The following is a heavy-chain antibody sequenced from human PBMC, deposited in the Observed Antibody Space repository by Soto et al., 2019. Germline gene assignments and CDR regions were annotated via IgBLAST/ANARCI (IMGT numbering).Heavy chain of an antibody. J-gene: IGHJ6*03. CDR3: ARAGPVSVEYYYYYMDV. Sequence: SETLSLTCAVYGGSFSGYYWSWIRQPPGKGLEWIGEINHSGSTNYNPSLKSRVTISVDTSKNQFSLKLSSVTAADTAVYYCARAGPVSVEYYYYYMDVWGKGTTVTVSS. CDR1: GGSFSGYY. D-gene: IGHD7-27*01. V-gene: IGHV4-34*01. CDR2: INHSGST.